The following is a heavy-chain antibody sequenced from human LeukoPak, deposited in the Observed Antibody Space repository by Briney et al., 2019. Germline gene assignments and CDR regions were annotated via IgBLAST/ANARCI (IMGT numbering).Heavy chain of an antibody. V-gene: IGHV1-3*01. CDR2: INAGKGNT. CDR3: ARGLGLRDAFDI. CDR1: GYTFTTYA. Sequence: ASVKVSCKASGYTFTTYAMHWVRQAPGQRLEWLGWINAGKGNTEHSQKFQDRVTITRDTSASTAYMELSSLRSEDTAVYYCARGLGLRDAFDIWGQGTMVTVSS. J-gene: IGHJ3*02. D-gene: IGHD5-12*01.